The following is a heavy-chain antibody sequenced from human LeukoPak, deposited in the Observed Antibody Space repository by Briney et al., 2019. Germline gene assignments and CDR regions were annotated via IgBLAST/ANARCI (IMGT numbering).Heavy chain of an antibody. V-gene: IGHV3-9*01. CDR3: AKADYYDSSGYYYGKFDY. J-gene: IGHJ4*02. CDR2: ISWNSGSI. Sequence: WVRQPPGKGLEWVSGISWNSGSIGYADSVKGRFTISRDNAKNSLYLQMNSLRAEDTALYYCAKADYYDSSGYYYGKFDYWGQGTLVTVSS. D-gene: IGHD3-22*01.